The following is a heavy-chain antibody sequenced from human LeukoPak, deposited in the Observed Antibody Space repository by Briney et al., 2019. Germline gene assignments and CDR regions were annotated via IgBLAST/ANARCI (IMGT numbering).Heavy chain of an antibody. CDR3: ARDSSGWYCLDY. D-gene: IGHD6-19*01. V-gene: IGHV1-69*13. CDR1: GGTFSSYA. J-gene: IGHJ4*02. CDR2: IIPIFGTA. Sequence: SVKVSCKASGGTFSSYAISGVRQAPGQGLEWMGGIIPIFGTANYAQKFQGRVTITADESTSTAYMELSSLRSEDTAVYYCARDSSGWYCLDYWGQGTLVTVSS.